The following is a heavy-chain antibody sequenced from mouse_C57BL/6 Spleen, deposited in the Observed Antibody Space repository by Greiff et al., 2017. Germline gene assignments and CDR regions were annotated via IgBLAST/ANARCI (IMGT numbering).Heavy chain of an antibody. CDR1: GFTVTDYY. V-gene: IGHV7-3*01. D-gene: IGHD3-1*01. J-gene: IGHJ2*01. CDR2: IRNKANFYTS. CDR3: ASLGYYFDY. Sequence: EVKLMESGGGLVLPGGSLSVSCAASGFTVTDYYMSWVRQPPGKVLAWLGFIRNKANFYTSEYSASVKVRFTISRDNSQSILYLQMNALRAEDSATYYCASLGYYFDYWGQGTTLTVSS.